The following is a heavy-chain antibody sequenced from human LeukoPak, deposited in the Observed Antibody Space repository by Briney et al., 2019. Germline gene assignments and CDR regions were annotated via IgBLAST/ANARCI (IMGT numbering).Heavy chain of an antibody. J-gene: IGHJ4*02. CDR2: ISYYGSNK. CDR3: AKGVDTAMVVMYYFDY. V-gene: IGHV3-30*18. D-gene: IGHD5-18*01. CDR1: GFTFSSYG. Sequence: GGSLRLSCAASGFTFSSYGMHWVRQAPGKGLEWVAVISYYGSNKYYADSVKGRFTISRDNSKNTLYLQMNSLRAEDTAVYYCAKGVDTAMVVMYYFDYWGQGTLVTVSS.